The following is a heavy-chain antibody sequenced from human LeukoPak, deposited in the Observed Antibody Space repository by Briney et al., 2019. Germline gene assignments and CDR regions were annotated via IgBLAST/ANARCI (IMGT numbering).Heavy chain of an antibody. D-gene: IGHD1-26*01. CDR3: ARGVSGNYFDY. CDR1: GFTFNSYA. V-gene: IGHV3-30*04. J-gene: IGHJ4*02. Sequence: GGSLRLSCAASGFTFNSYAMHWVRQAPGKGLEWVAIISYDGSNKYYAESVKGRFTISRDNSENTLYLQMNSLRAEDTAVYSCARGVSGNYFDYWGQGTLVTDSS. CDR2: ISYDGSNK.